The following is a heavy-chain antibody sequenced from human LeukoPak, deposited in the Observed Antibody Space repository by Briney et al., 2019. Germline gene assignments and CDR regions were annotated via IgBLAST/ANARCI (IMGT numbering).Heavy chain of an antibody. V-gene: IGHV4-39*07. D-gene: IGHD1-26*01. Sequence: SETLSLTCTVSGGSISSSSYYWGWIRQPPGKGLEWIGSIYYSGSTNYNPSLKSRVTISVDTSKNQFSLKLSSVTAADTAVYYCARGRRGSYYRYYYYYMDVWGKGTTVTISS. CDR1: GGSISSSSYY. CDR2: IYYSGST. J-gene: IGHJ6*03. CDR3: ARGRRGSYYRYYYYYMDV.